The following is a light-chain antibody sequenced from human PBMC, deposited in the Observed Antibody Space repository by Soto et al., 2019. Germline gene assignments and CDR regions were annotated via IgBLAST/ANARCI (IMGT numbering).Light chain of an antibody. V-gene: IGLV2-8*01. CDR3: SSYAGNNNLV. CDR1: SSDVGGYNY. J-gene: IGLJ2*01. Sequence: QSALTQPPSASGSPGQSVTISCTGTSSDVGGYNYVSWYQQHPGKAPKLMIYEVSTRPSGVPDRFSGSKSGNTASLTVSGLQAEDEADYYCSSYAGNNNLVFGGGTKVTVL. CDR2: EVS.